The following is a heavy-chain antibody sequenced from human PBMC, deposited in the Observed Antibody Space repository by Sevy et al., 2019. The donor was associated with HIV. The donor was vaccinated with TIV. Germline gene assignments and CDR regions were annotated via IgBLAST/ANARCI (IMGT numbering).Heavy chain of an antibody. J-gene: IGHJ6*04. CDR1: SASVTDYQ. CDR3: VRGGSPWWGVYV. Sequence: SETLSLTCTVSSASVTDYQYSWIRQPPGKGLEWIVYTYYSGSTKYNPSLKSRITISIDTSKNQLSLKLSSVTAADTAVYYCVRGGSPWWGVYVWGKGTTVTVSS. D-gene: IGHD2-15*01. CDR2: TYYSGST. V-gene: IGHV4-59*02.